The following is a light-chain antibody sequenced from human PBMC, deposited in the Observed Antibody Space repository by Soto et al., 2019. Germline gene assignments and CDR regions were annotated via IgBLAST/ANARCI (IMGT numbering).Light chain of an antibody. CDR3: VLYMKGGILV. V-gene: IGLV8-61*01. CDR1: SGSVSSRYY. Sequence: QTVVTQEASLSVSPGGTVTLTCGLTSGSVSSRYYPSWYRQGHGQPPRTLIYSGDIRSSGVPDRFSGSILGSKAALTITGAQSDDESVYDCVLYMKGGILVFGGGTKLTVL. J-gene: IGLJ2*01. CDR2: SGD.